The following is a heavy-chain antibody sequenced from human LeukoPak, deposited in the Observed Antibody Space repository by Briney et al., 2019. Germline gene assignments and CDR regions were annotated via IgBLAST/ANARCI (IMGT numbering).Heavy chain of an antibody. Sequence: GASLRLSCVASRFTFSSYGMSWVRQAPGKGLEWVSGISGSGGSTYYADSVKGRFTISRDNSKNTLYLQMNSLRAEDTAVYYCAKDRLPLSSAYYYLPFDYWGQGTLVTVSS. CDR1: RFTFSSYG. D-gene: IGHD3-22*01. CDR3: AKDRLPLSSAYYYLPFDY. V-gene: IGHV3-23*01. J-gene: IGHJ4*02. CDR2: ISGSGGST.